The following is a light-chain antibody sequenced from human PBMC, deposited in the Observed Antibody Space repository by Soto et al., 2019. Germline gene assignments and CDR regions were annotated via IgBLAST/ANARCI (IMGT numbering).Light chain of an antibody. CDR3: QHYNSYSEA. Sequence: DIQMTQSPSTLSASVGDRVTITCRASQDINKWLAWYQQKPGTAPKLLIYKASTLKSGVPSRFSGSGSGTEFTLTISSLQPDDFATYYCQHYNSYSEAFGQGTKVDI. V-gene: IGKV1-5*03. J-gene: IGKJ1*01. CDR2: KAS. CDR1: QDINKW.